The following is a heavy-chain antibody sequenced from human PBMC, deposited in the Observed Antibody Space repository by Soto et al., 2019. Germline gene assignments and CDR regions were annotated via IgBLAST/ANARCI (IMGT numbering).Heavy chain of an antibody. CDR3: AREIAPSRNWFDP. J-gene: IGHJ5*02. Sequence: PSETLSLTCTVSGGSISSYYWSWIRQPPGKGLEWIGYIYYSGSTNYNPSLKSRVTISVDTSKNQFSLKLSSVTAADTAVYYCAREIAPSRNWFDPWGQGTLVTVSS. CDR1: GGSISSYY. CDR2: IYYSGST. D-gene: IGHD6-13*01. V-gene: IGHV4-59*01.